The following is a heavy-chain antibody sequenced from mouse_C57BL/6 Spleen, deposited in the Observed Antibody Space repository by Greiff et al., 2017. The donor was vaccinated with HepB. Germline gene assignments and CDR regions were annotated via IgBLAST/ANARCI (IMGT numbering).Heavy chain of an antibody. V-gene: IGHV1-50*01. J-gene: IGHJ2*01. Sequence: QVQLKQPGAELVKPGASVKLSCKASGYTFTSYWMQWVKQRPGQGLEWIGEIDPSDSYTNYNQKFKGKATLTVDTSSSTAYMQLSSLTSEDSAVYYCARGYGSSLYYFDDWGQGTTLTVSS. D-gene: IGHD1-1*01. CDR2: IDPSDSYT. CDR3: ARGYGSSLYYFDD. CDR1: GYTFTSYW.